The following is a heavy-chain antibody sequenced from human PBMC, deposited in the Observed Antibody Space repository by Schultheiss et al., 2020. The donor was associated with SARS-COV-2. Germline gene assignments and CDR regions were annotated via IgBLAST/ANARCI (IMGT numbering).Heavy chain of an antibody. CDR3: ARHSSGPDY. J-gene: IGHJ4*02. D-gene: IGHD6-19*01. Sequence: GGSLRLSCAASGFTFSSYAMHWVRQAPGKGLEWVSGISWNSGSIGYADSVKGRFTISRDNSKNTLYLQMNSLRAEDTAVYYCARHSSGPDYWGQGTLVTVSS. CDR2: ISWNSGSI. V-gene: IGHV3-9*01. CDR1: GFTFSSYA.